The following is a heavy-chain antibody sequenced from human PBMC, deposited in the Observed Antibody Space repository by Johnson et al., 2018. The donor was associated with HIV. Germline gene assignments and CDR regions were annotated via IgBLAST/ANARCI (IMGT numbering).Heavy chain of an antibody. CDR1: GFTFDDFG. J-gene: IGHJ3*02. D-gene: IGHD3-16*01. CDR2: INWNGGST. CDR3: ARGSRYTFDNDDVHLLHAFDI. V-gene: IGHV3-20*04. Sequence: MQLVESGGDLVKAGGSLRLSCAASGFTFDDFGMSWVRQAPGKGLEWVSGINWNGGSTGYADSVKGRLTISRDNAKNSLYLQMNSLRAEDTALYYSARGSRYTFDNDDVHLLHAFDIWGQGTMVTVSS.